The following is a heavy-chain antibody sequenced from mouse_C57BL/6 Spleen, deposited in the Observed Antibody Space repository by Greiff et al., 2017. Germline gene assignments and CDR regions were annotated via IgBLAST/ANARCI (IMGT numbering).Heavy chain of an antibody. CDR2: FYPGDGDT. J-gene: IGHJ2*01. Sequence: QVQLQQSGPELVKPGASVTISCKASGYAFSSSWLNWVKQRSGKGLEWIGRFYPGDGDTNYNGKFKGKATLTADKSSSTVYMQLSSLSSEDSAVSFCAGSPSSGLDVWGKGTTLTVSS. D-gene: IGHD3-2*02. CDR3: AGSPSSGLDV. V-gene: IGHV1-82*01. CDR1: GYAFSSSW.